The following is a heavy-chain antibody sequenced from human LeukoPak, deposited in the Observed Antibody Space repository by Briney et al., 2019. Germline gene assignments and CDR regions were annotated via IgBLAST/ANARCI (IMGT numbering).Heavy chain of an antibody. D-gene: IGHD4-17*01. J-gene: IGHJ4*02. V-gene: IGHV4-38-2*01. CDR2: IYHSGST. CDR1: GYSISSGYY. Sequence: SETLSLTCAVSGYSISSGYYWGWVRQPPGKGLEWIGSIYHSGSTYYNPSLRSRVTISLDTSKNQFSQKLSSVTAADTAVYFCARVGPTVTPNDYWGQGTLVTVSS. CDR3: ARVGPTVTPNDY.